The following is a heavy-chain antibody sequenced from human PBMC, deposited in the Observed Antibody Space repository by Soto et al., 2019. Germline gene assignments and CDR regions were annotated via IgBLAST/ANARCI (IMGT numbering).Heavy chain of an antibody. J-gene: IGHJ6*02. CDR1: GYTFTIYG. V-gene: IGHV1-18*01. Sequence: QVQLVQSGGEVKKPGASVKVSCKASGYTFTIYGINWVRQAPGQGLEWMGWISPDNGNTNYAQTLQGRVTMTTDTSTNTAYMELRSLRSADTAVYYCARALGYSGYAGMDVWGQGTTVTVSS. D-gene: IGHD5-12*01. CDR2: ISPDNGNT. CDR3: ARALGYSGYAGMDV.